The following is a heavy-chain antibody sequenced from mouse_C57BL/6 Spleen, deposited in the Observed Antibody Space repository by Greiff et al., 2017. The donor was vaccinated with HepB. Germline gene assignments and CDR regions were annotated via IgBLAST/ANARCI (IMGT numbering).Heavy chain of an antibody. J-gene: IGHJ3*01. CDR3: ASDYGYAWFAY. CDR1: GYAFSSSW. Sequence: VQRVESGPELVKPGASVKISCKASGYAFSSSWMNWVKQRPGKGLEWIGRIYPGDGDTNYNGKFKGKATLTADKSSSTAYMQLSSLTSEDSAVYFCASDYGYAWFAYWGQGTLVTVSA. CDR2: IYPGDGDT. D-gene: IGHD2-2*01. V-gene: IGHV1-82*01.